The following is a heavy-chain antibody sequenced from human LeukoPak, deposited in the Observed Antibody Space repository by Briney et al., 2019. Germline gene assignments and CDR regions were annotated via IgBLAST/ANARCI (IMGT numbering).Heavy chain of an antibody. J-gene: IGHJ4*02. CDR1: GFTFDDYA. V-gene: IGHV3-9*01. Sequence: GRSLRLSCAASGFTFDDYAMHWVRQAPGKGLEWVSGISWNRGSIGYADSVKGRFTISRDNAKNSLYLQMNSLRAEDTALYYCARGVSGHYGNDYWGQGTLVTVSS. CDR3: ARGVSGHYGNDY. D-gene: IGHD3-22*01. CDR2: ISWNRGSI.